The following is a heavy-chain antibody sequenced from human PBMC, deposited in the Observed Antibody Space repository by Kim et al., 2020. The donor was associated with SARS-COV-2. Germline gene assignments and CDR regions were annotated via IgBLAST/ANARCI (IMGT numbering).Heavy chain of an antibody. CDR3: ARVRLGIYEQWLLRDAFDF. Sequence: GGSLRLSCAASGFTFSSYAMHWVRQAPGKGLEWVAVISYDGSNKYYADSVKGRFTISRDNSKNTLYLQMNSLRAEDTAVYYCARVRLGIYEQWLLRDAFDFWGQGTMVTVSS. CDR2: ISYDGSNK. CDR1: GFTFSSYA. D-gene: IGHD6-19*01. V-gene: IGHV3-30*04. J-gene: IGHJ3*01.